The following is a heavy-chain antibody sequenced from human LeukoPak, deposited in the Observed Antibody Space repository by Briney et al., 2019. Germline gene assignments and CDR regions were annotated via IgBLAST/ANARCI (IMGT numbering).Heavy chain of an antibody. V-gene: IGHV3-53*01. CDR2: IHSGGGT. CDR1: GFSVSSNY. D-gene: IGHD2-15*01. Sequence: GGSLRLSCAASGFSVSSNYMSWVRQAPGKGLEWVSVIHSGGGTYYADSVKGRFTISRDNSKNTLYLQMNSLRAEDTAVYYCARFRGGSWYSDYWGQGTLVTVSS. J-gene: IGHJ4*02. CDR3: ARFRGGSWYSDY.